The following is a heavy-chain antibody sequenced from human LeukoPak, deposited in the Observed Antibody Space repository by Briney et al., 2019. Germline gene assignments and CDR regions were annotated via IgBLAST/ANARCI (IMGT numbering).Heavy chain of an antibody. V-gene: IGHV1-46*01. Sequence: ASVKVSCKASVYSFTSYYMHWVRQAPGQGLEWMGLINPSGSSTTYAQKFQGRVTMTRDMFTSTDYMELTSLTSDDTAVYYCARDNSVGEIAWWFVPWGQGALVTVSS. CDR2: INPSGSST. CDR3: ARDNSVGEIAWWFVP. D-gene: IGHD1-26*01. CDR1: VYSFTSYY. J-gene: IGHJ5*02.